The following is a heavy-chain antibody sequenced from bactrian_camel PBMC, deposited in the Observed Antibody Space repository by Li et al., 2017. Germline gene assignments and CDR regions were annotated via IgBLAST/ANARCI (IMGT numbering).Heavy chain of an antibody. J-gene: IGHJ4*01. V-gene: IGHV3-3*01. Sequence: HVQLVESGGGSAQAGGSLRLSCEASRQSYCMAWFRQVPGREREVIATIRVIDGYAIYVDSVRGRFTISRDNGENAVRLRMSALSPRDTAVYFCAVDRPIRLVAPIITFRKIQNCGDTDDLYWGQGTQVTVS. D-gene: IGHD7*01. CDR3: AVDRPIRLVAPIITFRKIQNCGDTDDLY. CDR2: IRVIDGYA. CDR1: RQSYC.